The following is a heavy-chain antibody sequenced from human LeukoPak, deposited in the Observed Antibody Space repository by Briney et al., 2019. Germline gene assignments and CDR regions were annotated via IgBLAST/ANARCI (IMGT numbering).Heavy chain of an antibody. CDR2: IYHSGST. V-gene: IGHV4-38-2*02. D-gene: IGHD6-13*01. J-gene: IGHJ6*03. CDR3: ASMAAAIYYMDV. Sequence: SETLSLTCTVSGYSISSGYYWGWIRQPPGKGLEWIGSIYHSGSTYYNPSLKSRVTISVDTSKNQFSLKLSSVTAADTAVYYCASMAAAIYYMDVWGKGTTVTVSS. CDR1: GYSISSGYY.